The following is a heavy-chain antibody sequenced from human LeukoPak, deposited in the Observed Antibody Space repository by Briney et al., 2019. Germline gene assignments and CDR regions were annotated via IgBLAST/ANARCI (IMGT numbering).Heavy chain of an antibody. CDR2: IRGSGGST. J-gene: IGHJ5*02. V-gene: IGHV3-23*01. CDR3: ASPAYCGGDCSGP. D-gene: IGHD2-21*02. Sequence: GGSLRLSCAASGSTFSSYAMSWVRQAPGKGLEWVSAIRGSGGSTYYADSVKGRSTISRDNSKNTLYLQMNSLRAEDTAVYYCASPAYCGGDCSGPWGQGTLVTVSS. CDR1: GSTFSSYA.